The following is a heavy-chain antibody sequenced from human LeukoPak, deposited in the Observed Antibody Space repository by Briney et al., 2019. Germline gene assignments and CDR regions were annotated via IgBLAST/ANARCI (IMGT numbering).Heavy chain of an antibody. V-gene: IGHV1-69*05. CDR1: GGTFSSYA. D-gene: IGHD6-13*01. J-gene: IGHJ5*02. Sequence: SVKVSCKASGGTFSSYAISWVRQAPGQGLEWMGRIIPIFGTANYAQKFQGRVTITTDESTSTAYMELSSLRSEDTAVYYCARASIAAAGRGPKNWFDPWGQGTLVTVSS. CDR2: IIPIFGTA. CDR3: ARASIAAAGRGPKNWFDP.